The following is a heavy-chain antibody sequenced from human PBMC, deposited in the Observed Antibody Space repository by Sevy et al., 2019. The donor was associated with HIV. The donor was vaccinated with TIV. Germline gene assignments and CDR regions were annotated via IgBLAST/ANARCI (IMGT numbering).Heavy chain of an antibody. J-gene: IGHJ5*02. D-gene: IGHD2-2*02. CDR2: IWYDGSNK. CDR3: ARAIVPAAISNGWFDR. Sequence: GGSLRLSCAASGFTFSSYGMHWVRQAPGKGLEWVAVIWYDGSNKYYADSVKGRFTISRDNSKNTLYLQMNSLRAEDTAVYYCARAIVPAAISNGWFDRWGQRTLVTVSS. CDR1: GFTFSSYG. V-gene: IGHV3-33*01.